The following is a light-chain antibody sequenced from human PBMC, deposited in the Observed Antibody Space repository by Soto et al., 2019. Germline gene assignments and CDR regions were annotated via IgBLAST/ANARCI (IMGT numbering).Light chain of an antibody. CDR1: QYISTY. CDR3: QQTYNTPPWT. Sequence: DIQMTQSPSSLSASVGGRVTITCRASQYISTYLNWYQQMPGKAPKLLIYTASSLQSGVPSRFSGSGSATDFTLTISSLQPEDFATYYCQQTYNTPPWTFGQGTKAEIK. CDR2: TAS. V-gene: IGKV1-39*01. J-gene: IGKJ1*01.